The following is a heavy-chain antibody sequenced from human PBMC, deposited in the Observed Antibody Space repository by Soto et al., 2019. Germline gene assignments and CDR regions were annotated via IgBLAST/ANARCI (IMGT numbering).Heavy chain of an antibody. CDR1: GFTFSSRA. V-gene: IGHV3-23*01. CDR3: ARRADDCRISGFQETRRKYFED. J-gene: IGHJ4*02. D-gene: IGHD2-2*01. CDR2: IDSGGSST. Sequence: EVQLLESGGGLVQPGGSLRLSCEAAGFTFSSRAMSWVRQAPGKGLEWVSAIDSGGSSTYYAESVKGRFTISRDNSKNPLYLQMHSLGAVDTAVYYCARRADDCRISGFQETRRKYFEDWGQGTLVTVSS.